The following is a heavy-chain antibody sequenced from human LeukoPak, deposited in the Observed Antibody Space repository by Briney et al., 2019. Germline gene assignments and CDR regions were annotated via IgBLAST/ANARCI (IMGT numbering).Heavy chain of an antibody. CDR3: ARVNWIGELDYYYYMDV. D-gene: IGHD3-10*01. Sequence: GGSLRLSCAASGFTFSSYEMNWVRQAPGKGLEWVSYISSSGSTIYYADSVKGRFTISRDNAKNSLYLQMNSLRAEDTAVYYCARVNWIGELDYYYYMDVWGKGTTVTISS. J-gene: IGHJ6*03. CDR2: ISSSGSTI. CDR1: GFTFSSYE. V-gene: IGHV3-48*03.